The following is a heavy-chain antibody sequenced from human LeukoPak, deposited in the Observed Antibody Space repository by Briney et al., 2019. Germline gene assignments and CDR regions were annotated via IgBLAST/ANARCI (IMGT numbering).Heavy chain of an antibody. V-gene: IGHV1-8*01. CDR3: GRPSGDYYDSSGYYPDDAFDI. D-gene: IGHD3-22*01. J-gene: IGHJ3*02. Sequence: GASVKVSCTASGYTFTSYDFNWVRQATGQGLEWMGWMNPNSGNTGYPQKFQGRVTMTRNTSKSTAYMALSRLRSEDTAVYHCGRPSGDYYDSSGYYPDDAFDIWGQGTMVSVSS. CDR1: GYTFTSYD. CDR2: MNPNSGNT.